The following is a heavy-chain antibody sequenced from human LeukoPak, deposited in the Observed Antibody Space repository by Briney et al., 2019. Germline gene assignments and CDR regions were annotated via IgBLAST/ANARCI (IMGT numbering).Heavy chain of an antibody. D-gene: IGHD6-6*01. CDR2: IQNDGSK. V-gene: IGHV3-30*02. CDR1: GITFSSYG. J-gene: IGHJ4*02. CDR3: AKDRIAARF. Sequence: GGSLRLSCAVSGITFSSYGMHWVRQAPGKGLEWVAFIQNDGSKKYADSVEGRLTISRDNSKNTLYLQMNSLRAEDTAVYYCAKDRIAARFWGQGTLVTVSS.